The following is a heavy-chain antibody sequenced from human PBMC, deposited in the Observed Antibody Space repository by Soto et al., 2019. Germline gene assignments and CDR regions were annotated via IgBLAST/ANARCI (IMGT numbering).Heavy chain of an antibody. Sequence: GGSLRLCCAASGFTFSNYPMHWVRQAPGKGLEWVAVISSDGSNKYYADAVKGRFTITRDKSKNTLFLPMSSLRPEDTAVYYCARGLQPFFDWAPFDFWGQETLVTVSS. CDR1: GFTFSNYP. CDR3: ARGLQPFFDWAPFDF. J-gene: IGHJ4*02. V-gene: IGHV3-30-3*01. D-gene: IGHD3-9*01. CDR2: ISSDGSNK.